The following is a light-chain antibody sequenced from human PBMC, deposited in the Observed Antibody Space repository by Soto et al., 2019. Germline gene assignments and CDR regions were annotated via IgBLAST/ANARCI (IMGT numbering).Light chain of an antibody. CDR2: KAS. J-gene: IGKJ1*01. CDR3: QHYNSYSEA. CDR1: QTISSW. V-gene: IGKV1-5*03. Sequence: DIQMTQSPSTLSGSVGDRVTITCRASQTISSWLAWYQQKPGKAPKLLIYKASTLNSGVPSRFSGSGSGTELTLTISRLQPDDFESYYCQHYNSYSEACGQGTKVDLK.